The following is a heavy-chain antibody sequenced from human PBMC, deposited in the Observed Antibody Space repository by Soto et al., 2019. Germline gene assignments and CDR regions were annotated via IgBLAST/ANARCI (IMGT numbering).Heavy chain of an antibody. CDR2: ISAYNGKT. CDR3: ATDRFGASSGPFDP. CDR1: GYTFTSYG. V-gene: IGHV1-18*01. J-gene: IGHJ5*02. Sequence: ASVKVSCKASGYTFTSYGISWVRQAPGQGLEWMGWISAYNGKTNYAQKIQGRVTMTTDTSTSTAYMELSSLRSEDTAVYYCATDRFGASSGPFDPWGQGTLVTVSS. D-gene: IGHD6-19*01.